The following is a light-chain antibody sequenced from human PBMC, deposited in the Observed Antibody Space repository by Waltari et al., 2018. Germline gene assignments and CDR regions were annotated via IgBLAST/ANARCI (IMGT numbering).Light chain of an antibody. J-gene: IGLJ1*01. Sequence: QSALTQPASVSGSPGQSITISCTGTSSDVGGYNYVSWYQHHHGNVPKLIISEVNNRPAGVSHRFSGSKAGNTASLSIAGRQTEDEADYYCSSYTSSTTLVFGTGTKVTVL. CDR2: EVN. CDR3: SSYTSSTTLV. V-gene: IGLV2-14*01. CDR1: SSDVGGYNY.